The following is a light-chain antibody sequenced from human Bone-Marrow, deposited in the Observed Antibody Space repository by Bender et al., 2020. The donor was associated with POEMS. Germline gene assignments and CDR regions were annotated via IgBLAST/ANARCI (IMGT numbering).Light chain of an antibody. CDR3: AAWGGSGV. Sequence: QSALTQPASVSGSPGQSITISCTGSSSDVGGYNLVSWYQHHPGKAPKLMIYEGSRRPSGVSNRFSASKSGNTASLTISGLQAEDEADYYCAAWGGSGVFGTGTKVTVL. J-gene: IGLJ1*01. V-gene: IGLV2-23*01. CDR2: EGS. CDR1: SSDVGGYNL.